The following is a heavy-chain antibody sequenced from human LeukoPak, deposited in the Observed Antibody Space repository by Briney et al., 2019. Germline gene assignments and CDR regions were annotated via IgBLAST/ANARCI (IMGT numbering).Heavy chain of an antibody. CDR1: GGSISSGSYY. CDR2: IYTSGST. D-gene: IGHD4-17*01. J-gene: IGHJ4*02. Sequence: PSETLSLTCSVSGGSISSGSYYWSWIRQPAGKGLEWIGRIYTSGSTNYNPSLKSRVTISVDTSKNQFSLKLSSVTAADTVVYYCARVHDYGDYVDYWGQGTLVTVSS. CDR3: ARVHDYGDYVDY. V-gene: IGHV4-61*02.